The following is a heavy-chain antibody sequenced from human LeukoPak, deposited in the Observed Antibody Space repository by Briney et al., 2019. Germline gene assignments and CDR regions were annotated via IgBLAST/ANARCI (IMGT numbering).Heavy chain of an antibody. Sequence: SETLSLTCAVSGGSISSSNWWSWVRQPPGKGLEWIGEVHLDGRTNYNPSLKSRLIMSVDLPENHISLKLTSVTAADTAVYYCAREGGFYRPLDYSGQGTLVTVSS. CDR3: AREGGFYRPLDY. CDR1: GGSISSSNW. J-gene: IGHJ4*02. V-gene: IGHV4-4*02. CDR2: VHLDGRT. D-gene: IGHD3-3*01.